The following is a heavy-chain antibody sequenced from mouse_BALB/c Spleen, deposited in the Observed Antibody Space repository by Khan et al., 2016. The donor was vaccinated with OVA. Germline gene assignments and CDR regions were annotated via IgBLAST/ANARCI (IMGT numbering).Heavy chain of an antibody. J-gene: IGHJ3*01. CDR3: VNHGSSSAWFTY. Sequence: VQLQESGAELAKPGASVKMSCKASGFTFTSYWMHWLKQRPGQGLEWIGYINPNTDYTEYNQKFKDKATLTADKSSSTAYMQLTSLTSEDSAVYYCVNHGSSSAWFTYWGRGTLVTVSA. D-gene: IGHD1-1*01. CDR2: INPNTDYT. V-gene: IGHV1-7*01. CDR1: GFTFTSYW.